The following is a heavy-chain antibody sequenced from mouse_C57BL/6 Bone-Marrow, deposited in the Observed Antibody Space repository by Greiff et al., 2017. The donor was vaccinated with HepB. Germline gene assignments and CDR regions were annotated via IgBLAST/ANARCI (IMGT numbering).Heavy chain of an antibody. CDR1: GYAFSSSW. D-gene: IGHD1-1*01. CDR3: ANYYGSSYSWFAY. V-gene: IGHV1-82*01. J-gene: IGHJ3*01. Sequence: VKLQQSGPELVKPGASVKISCKASGYAFSSSWMNWVKQRPGKGLEWIGRIYPGDGDTNYNGKFKGKATLTADKSSSTAYMQLSSLTSEDSAVYFCANYYGSSYSWFAYWGQGTLVTVSA. CDR2: IYPGDGDT.